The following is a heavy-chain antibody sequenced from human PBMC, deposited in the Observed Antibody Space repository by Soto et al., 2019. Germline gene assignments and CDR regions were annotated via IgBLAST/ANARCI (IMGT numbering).Heavy chain of an antibody. V-gene: IGHV4-34*01. D-gene: IGHD2-15*01. Sequence: SETLSLTCAVYGGSFSGHYWSWIRQPPGKGLEWIGEINHSGSTNYNPSLKSRVTISVDTSKNQFSLKLSSVTAADTAVYYCARGRGYCSGGSCGRFDPWGQGTLVTVSS. CDR1: GGSFSGHY. CDR3: ARGRGYCSGGSCGRFDP. J-gene: IGHJ5*02. CDR2: INHSGST.